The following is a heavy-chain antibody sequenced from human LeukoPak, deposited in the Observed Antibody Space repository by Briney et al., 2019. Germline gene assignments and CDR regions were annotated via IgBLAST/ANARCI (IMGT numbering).Heavy chain of an antibody. J-gene: IGHJ3*02. Sequence: GASVKVSCKASGYTFTSYGISWVRQAPGQGLEWMGWISAYNGNTNYAQKLQGRVTMTTDTSTSTAYMELRSLRSDDTAVYYCARVDRSPDIVVVPAAIIRPGAFDIWGQGTMATVSS. V-gene: IGHV1-18*01. D-gene: IGHD2-2*01. CDR1: GYTFTSYG. CDR3: ARVDRSPDIVVVPAAIIRPGAFDI. CDR2: ISAYNGNT.